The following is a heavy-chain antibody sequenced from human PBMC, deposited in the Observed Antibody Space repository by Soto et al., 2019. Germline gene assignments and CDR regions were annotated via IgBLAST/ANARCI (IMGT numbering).Heavy chain of an antibody. J-gene: IGHJ4*02. CDR2: VYYSGST. D-gene: IGHD1-26*01. CDR1: GGSISSYY. V-gene: IGHV4-59*01. Sequence: QVQLQESGPGLVKPSETLSLTCTVSGGSISSYYWSWIRQPPGRGLEWIGYVYYSGSTNYNTSLKSPATISGDTSKNQFSLKARSVTAADTAVYYCARRYGGNFDYWGQGTLVTVSS. CDR3: ARRYGGNFDY.